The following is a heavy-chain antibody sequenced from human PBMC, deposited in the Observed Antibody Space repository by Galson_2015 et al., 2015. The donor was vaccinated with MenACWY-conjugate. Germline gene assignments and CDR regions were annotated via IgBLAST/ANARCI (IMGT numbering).Heavy chain of an antibody. V-gene: IGHV3-74*01. CDR2: IDPDGSTT. CDR3: ATAGSYRFDY. CDR1: GFTFSTYW. J-gene: IGHJ4*02. Sequence: SLRLSCAPSGFTFSTYWMHWVSQAPGKGLEWVSRIDPDGSTTDYAESMKGRFTVSRDNAKNTLFLQIHSLRVEDTAVYYCATAGSYRFDYWGQGALVTVSS. D-gene: IGHD1-26*01.